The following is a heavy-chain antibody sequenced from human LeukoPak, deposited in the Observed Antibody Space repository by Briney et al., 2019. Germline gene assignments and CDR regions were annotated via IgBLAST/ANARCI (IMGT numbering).Heavy chain of an antibody. CDR2: IKQDGSER. V-gene: IGHV3-7*01. CDR3: ASQFGGEKYYFDY. D-gene: IGHD3-16*01. J-gene: IGHJ4*02. Sequence: GGTLRLSCAASEFTFSSYWMSWVRQAPGKGLEWVANIKQDGSERNYVDSVKGRFIISRDNAKNSLYLQMNSLRAEDTAVYYCASQFGGEKYYFDYWGQGTLVTVSS. CDR1: EFTFSSYW.